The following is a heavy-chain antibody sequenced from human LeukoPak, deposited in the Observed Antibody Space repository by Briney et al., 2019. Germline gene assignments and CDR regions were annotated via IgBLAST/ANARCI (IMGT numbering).Heavy chain of an antibody. CDR3: TRDPSYDPYSSGWYENYYYYGMDV. CDR1: GFTFGDYA. Sequence: PGGSLRLSCTASGFTFGDYAMSWVRQAPGKGLEWVGFIRSKAYGGTTEYAASVKGRFIISRDDSKSIAYLQMNSLKTEDTAVYYCTRDPSYDPYSSGWYENYYYYGMDVWGQGTTVTVSS. V-gene: IGHV3-49*04. D-gene: IGHD6-19*01. J-gene: IGHJ6*02. CDR2: IRSKAYGGTT.